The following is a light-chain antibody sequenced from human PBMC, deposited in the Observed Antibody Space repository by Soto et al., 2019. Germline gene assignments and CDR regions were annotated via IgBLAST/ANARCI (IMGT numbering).Light chain of an antibody. J-gene: IGKJ1*01. CDR1: QSISSW. V-gene: IGKV1-5*01. CDR2: DAS. Sequence: DFQMTHSPSSLSASVLDRVTITFRASQSISSWLAWYQQKPGKAPKLLIYDASSLESGVPSRFSGSGSGTEFTLTISSLQPDDFATYYCQQYNSYGTFGQGTKVDIK. CDR3: QQYNSYGT.